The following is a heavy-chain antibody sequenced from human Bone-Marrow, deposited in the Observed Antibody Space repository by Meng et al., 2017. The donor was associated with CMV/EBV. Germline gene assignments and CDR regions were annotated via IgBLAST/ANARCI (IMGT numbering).Heavy chain of an antibody. V-gene: IGHV4-39*01. D-gene: IGHD3-10*01. CDR2: VYYNGSP. Sequence: SETLSLTCTVSGVSITSDHYWGWIRQPPGKGLEWIGSVYYNGSPYYSPSLKGRVIISVDTSKNEFSLMVTSVTAADTATYYCARPTGSFGNYAYWCQGILVAVSS. J-gene: IGHJ4*02. CDR1: GVSITSDHY. CDR3: ARPTGSFGNYAY.